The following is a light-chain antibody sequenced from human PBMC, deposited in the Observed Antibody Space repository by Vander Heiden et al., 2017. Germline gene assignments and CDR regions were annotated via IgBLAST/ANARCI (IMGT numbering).Light chain of an antibody. J-gene: IGKJ3*01. CDR1: QSISSY. V-gene: IGKV1-39*01. CDR3: QQSYILPLT. CDR2: AAS. Sequence: DIQMTQSPSSLSASVGDRVTITCRASQSISSYLNWYQQKPGKAPHLLIYAASSLQGGVPSRFSGSGSGADFTLTISSLKPEDFATYYCQQSYILPLTFGPGTKVDIK.